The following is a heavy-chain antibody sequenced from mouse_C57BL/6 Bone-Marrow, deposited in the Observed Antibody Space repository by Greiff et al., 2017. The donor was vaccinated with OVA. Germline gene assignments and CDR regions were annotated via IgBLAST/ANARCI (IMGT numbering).Heavy chain of an antibody. CDR1: GFSLTSYG. Sequence: QVQLKQSGPGLVAPSQSLSITCTVSGFSLTSYGVHWVRQPPGKGLEWLVVIWSDGSTTYNSALKSRLSISKDNSKSQVFLKMNSLQTDDTAMYYCARHLTGTWGFAYWGQGTLVTVSA. V-gene: IGHV2-6-1*01. CDR3: ARHLTGTWGFAY. CDR2: IWSDGST. D-gene: IGHD4-1*01. J-gene: IGHJ3*01.